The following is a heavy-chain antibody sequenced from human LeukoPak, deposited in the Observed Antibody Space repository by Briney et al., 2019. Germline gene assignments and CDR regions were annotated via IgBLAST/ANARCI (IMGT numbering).Heavy chain of an antibody. CDR1: GFTFSSYA. CDR3: AKMSVAGTNFDY. V-gene: IGHV3-23*01. CDR2: IGGSDGST. Sequence: GGSLRLSCAASGFTFSSYAMSWVRQAPGKGLEWVSAIGGSDGSTYYADSVKGRFSISRDNSKSTLYLQMDSLRAEDTAVYYCAKMSVAGTNFDYWGQGTLVTVSS. J-gene: IGHJ4*02. D-gene: IGHD6-19*01.